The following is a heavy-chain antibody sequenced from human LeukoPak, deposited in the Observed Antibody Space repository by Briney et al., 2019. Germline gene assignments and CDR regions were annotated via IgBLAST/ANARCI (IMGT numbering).Heavy chain of an antibody. J-gene: IGHJ6*02. CDR1: GFTFSSYE. V-gene: IGHV3-48*03. CDR2: ISSSGGTI. CDR3: ARETTAVAALDV. Sequence: GGSLRLSCAASGFTFSSYEMNWVRQAPGKGLEWVSYISSSGGTIYYADSVKGRFTISRDNAKNSLYPQMNSLRAEDTAVYYCARETTAVAALDVWGQGTTVTVSS. D-gene: IGHD6-19*01.